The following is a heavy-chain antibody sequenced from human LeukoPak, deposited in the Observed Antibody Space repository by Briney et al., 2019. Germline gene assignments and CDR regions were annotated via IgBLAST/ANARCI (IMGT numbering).Heavy chain of an antibody. J-gene: IGHJ4*02. V-gene: IGHV4-34*01. D-gene: IGHD5-18*01. Sequence: SETLSLTCAVYGGSFSGYYWSWIRQPPGKGLEWIGEINHSGSTNYNPSLKSRVTISVDTSKNQFSLQLRSVTAADTAVYYCARGQRGYPYWGQGTLVTVSS. CDR3: ARGQRGYPY. CDR1: GGSFSGYY. CDR2: INHSGST.